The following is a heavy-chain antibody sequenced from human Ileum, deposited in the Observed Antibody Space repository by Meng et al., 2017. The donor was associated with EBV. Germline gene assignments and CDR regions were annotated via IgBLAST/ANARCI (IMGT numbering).Heavy chain of an antibody. CDR2: TSHSGST. V-gene: IGHV4-4*02. D-gene: IGHD3-22*01. CDR1: VGPTGRRGL. CDR3: ASSDYYRSDY. Sequence: VEPWATSSIPAVASVGPTGRRGLWCLVRQTTETGLEWIGETSHSGSTNYSPSLKSRVTISLDKSKNQLSLKLNSVTAADTAVYYCASSDYYRSDYWGQGTLVTVSS. J-gene: IGHJ4*02.